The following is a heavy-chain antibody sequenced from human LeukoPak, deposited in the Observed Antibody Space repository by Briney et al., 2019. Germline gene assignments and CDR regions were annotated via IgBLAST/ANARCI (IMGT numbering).Heavy chain of an antibody. Sequence: SETLSLTCTVSGGSVSSGTYFWSWIRQPPGKGLEWIGYIYFSGSTNYTPSLKSRVTISVDTSKNQFSLKLSSVTAADTAVYYCAREEGVTMVRGVTSYYYYGMDVWGKGTTVTVSS. D-gene: IGHD3-10*01. CDR1: GGSVSSGTYF. J-gene: IGHJ6*04. CDR2: IYFSGST. V-gene: IGHV4-61*01. CDR3: AREEGVTMVRGVTSYYYYGMDV.